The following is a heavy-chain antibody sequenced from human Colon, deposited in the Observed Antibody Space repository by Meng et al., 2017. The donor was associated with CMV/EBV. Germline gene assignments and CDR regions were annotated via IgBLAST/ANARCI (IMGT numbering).Heavy chain of an antibody. D-gene: IGHD1-26*01. V-gene: IGHV4-34*01. CDR1: GGSFSGYY. J-gene: IGHJ4*02. CDR2: INHSGST. Sequence: QVELQEWGAGLLATSETLSCSCAVDGGSFSGYYWSLIRQPPGKGLGWIGEINHSGSTNYNPSLKSRVTISVDTTKNQFSLKLSSVTAADTAVYYCARGGAPRRPPGARWGQGTLVTVSS. CDR3: ARGGAPRRPPGAR.